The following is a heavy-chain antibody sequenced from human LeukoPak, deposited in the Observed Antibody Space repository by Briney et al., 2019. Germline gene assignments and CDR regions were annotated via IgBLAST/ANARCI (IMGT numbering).Heavy chain of an antibody. D-gene: IGHD3-22*01. CDR1: GGSFSSYY. V-gene: IGHV4-34*01. CDR3: ARGRHPRHYDSSCYIDC. Sequence: MPSETLSPTCAVYGGSFSSYYWSWIRQPPGKGLEWIGEINHSGSTNYNPSLKSRVTISVDTSKNQFSLKLSSVTAADTAVYYCARGRHPRHYDSSCYIDCWGQGTLVTVSS. J-gene: IGHJ4*02. CDR2: INHSGST.